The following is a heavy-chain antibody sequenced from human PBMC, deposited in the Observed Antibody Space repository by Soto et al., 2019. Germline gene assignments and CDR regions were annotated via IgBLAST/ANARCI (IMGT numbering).Heavy chain of an antibody. CDR3: AKDPPTWYDFWSGYYYFDY. Sequence: XVSLRLSCAASGFTFSRYAISWVHQAPGKGLEWVSAISGSGGSTYYADSVKGRFTISRDNSKNTLYLQMNSLRAEDTAVYYCAKDPPTWYDFWSGYYYFDYWGQGTLVTVSS. CDR1: GFTFSRYA. D-gene: IGHD3-3*01. J-gene: IGHJ4*02. V-gene: IGHV3-23*01. CDR2: ISGSGGST.